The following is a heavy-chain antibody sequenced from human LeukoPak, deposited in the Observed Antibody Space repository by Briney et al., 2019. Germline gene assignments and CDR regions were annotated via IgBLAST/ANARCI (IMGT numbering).Heavy chain of an antibody. D-gene: IGHD6-13*01. V-gene: IGHV3-7*01. Sequence: GGSLRLSCAASGFTFSSYWMSWVRQAPGKGLEWVANIKQDGSGKYYVDSVKGRFTISRDNAKNSLYLQMNSLRAEDTAVYYCARERAAAGTGPLYYYYYYMDVWGKGTTVTVSS. CDR1: GFTFSSYW. CDR2: IKQDGSGK. J-gene: IGHJ6*03. CDR3: ARERAAAGTGPLYYYYYYMDV.